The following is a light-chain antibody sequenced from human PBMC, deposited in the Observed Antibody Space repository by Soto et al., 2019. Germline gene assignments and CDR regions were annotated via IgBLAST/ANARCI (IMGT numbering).Light chain of an antibody. CDR2: DAS. V-gene: IGKV1-5*01. Sequence: DIQMTQSPSTLSASVGDRVTITCRASQSISKWVGWYKQKRGRAPKLLIFDASSLDSGVPSRFGGSGSETEFTLTISGLQPDDFATYYCHQYHSYPPTFGGGTTVEIK. J-gene: IGKJ4*01. CDR3: HQYHSYPPT. CDR1: QSISKW.